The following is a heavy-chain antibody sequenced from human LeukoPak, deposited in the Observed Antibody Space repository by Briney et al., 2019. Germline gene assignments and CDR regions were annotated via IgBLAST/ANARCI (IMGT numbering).Heavy chain of an antibody. J-gene: IGHJ4*02. Sequence: GGSLRLSCAVSGFTFTAYAMTWFRQTPGKGLEWVANIHDDGRVTNYVDSVKGRFTISRDNSKNTLYLQMNSLRAEDTAVYYCARRAGGYSHPYDYWGQGILVTVSS. D-gene: IGHD4-23*01. CDR2: IHDDGRVT. CDR1: GFTFTAYA. CDR3: ARRAGGYSHPYDY. V-gene: IGHV3-7*03.